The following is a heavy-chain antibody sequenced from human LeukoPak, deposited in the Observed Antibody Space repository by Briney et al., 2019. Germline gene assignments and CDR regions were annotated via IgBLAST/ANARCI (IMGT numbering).Heavy chain of an antibody. CDR1: GYTFTGYY. CDR2: INPNSGGT. D-gene: IGHD3-9*01. Sequence: ASVKVSCKASGYTFTGYYMHWVRQAPGQGLEWMGWINPNSGGTNYAQKFKGRVTMTRDTSISTAYMELSRLRSDDTAVYYCARGAILRYFDWLLGANWFDPWGQGTLVTVSS. J-gene: IGHJ5*02. CDR3: ARGAILRYFDWLLGANWFDP. V-gene: IGHV1-2*02.